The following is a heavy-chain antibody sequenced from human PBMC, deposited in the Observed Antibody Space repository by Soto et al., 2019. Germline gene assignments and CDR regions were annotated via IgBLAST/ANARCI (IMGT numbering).Heavy chain of an antibody. CDR3: AQRHSGSWYNNWFDP. CDR2: IYGDDDK. CDR1: GFSLNTTGVG. V-gene: IGHV2-5*02. D-gene: IGHD6-13*01. J-gene: IGHJ5*02. Sequence: QITLKESGPTLVKPTQTLKLTCTFSGFSLNTTGVGVGWIRQPPGKALEWLSLIYGDDDKRYNPSLETRLTITKDTSKNQVVLTRINMDPVDTATYYCAQRHSGSWYNNWFDPWGQGILVTVSS.